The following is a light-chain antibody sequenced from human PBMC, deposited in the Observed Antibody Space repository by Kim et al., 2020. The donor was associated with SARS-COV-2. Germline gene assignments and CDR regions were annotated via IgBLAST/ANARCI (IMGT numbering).Light chain of an antibody. V-gene: IGLV2-14*03. CDR3: SSYTSSSTLA. Sequence: GQAVTSSCTGTSSAVGVYNFVTWYQQHPGKAPKLMIYDVSDRPSGVSNRFSGSKSGNTASLTISGLQAEDEADYFCSSYTSSSTLAFGGGTKLTVL. CDR1: SSAVGVYNF. CDR2: DVS. J-gene: IGLJ3*02.